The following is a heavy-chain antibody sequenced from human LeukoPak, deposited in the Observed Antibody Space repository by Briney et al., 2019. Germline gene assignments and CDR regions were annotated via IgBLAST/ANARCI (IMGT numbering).Heavy chain of an antibody. CDR2: ISGSGGST. D-gene: IGHD3-3*01. J-gene: IGHJ6*03. V-gene: IGHV3-23*01. Sequence: AGGSLRLSCAASGFTFSSYAMSWVRQAPGKGLEWISAISGSGGSTYYADSVKGRFTISRDNSKNTLYLQMNSLRAEDTAVYYCAKSPSITIFGVAPPYYYYMDVWGKGTTVTVSS. CDR1: GFTFSSYA. CDR3: AKSPSITIFGVAPPYYYYMDV.